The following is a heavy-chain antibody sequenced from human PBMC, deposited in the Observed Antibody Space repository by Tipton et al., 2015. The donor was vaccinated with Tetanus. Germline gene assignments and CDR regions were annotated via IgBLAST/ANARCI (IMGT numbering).Heavy chain of an antibody. D-gene: IGHD2-2*01. Sequence: TLSLTCTVSGGSISSSDYYWGWIRQPPGKGLEWIGSIYYSGSTYYNPSLKSRVTISVDTSKNQFSLKLSSVTAADTAVYYCARTSIPAADYCFDYWGQGTLVTVSS. V-gene: IGHV4-39*01. CDR2: IYYSGST. CDR1: GGSISSSDYY. CDR3: ARTSIPAADYCFDY. J-gene: IGHJ4*02.